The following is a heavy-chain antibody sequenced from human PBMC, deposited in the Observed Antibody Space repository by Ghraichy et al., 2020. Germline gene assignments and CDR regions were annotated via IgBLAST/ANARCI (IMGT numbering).Heavy chain of an antibody. J-gene: IGHJ4*02. V-gene: IGHV4-39*07. D-gene: IGHD1-1*01. CDR3: ARLDTIATRPSPHFDH. CDR1: GASIYSNDHY. CDR2: MSYRGST. Sequence: SETLSLTCTVSGASIYSNDHYWGWIRQPPGKGLEWIGDMSYRGSTHYNPSLKSRVTISLATSKNQFSLRLTSVTAADTAVYYCARLDTIATRPSPHFDHWGQGSLVTVTS.